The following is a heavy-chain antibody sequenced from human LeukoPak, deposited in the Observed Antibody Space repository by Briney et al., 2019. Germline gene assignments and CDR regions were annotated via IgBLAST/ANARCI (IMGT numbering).Heavy chain of an antibody. J-gene: IGHJ6*03. CDR3: ASCSSPWSYYYYMDV. CDR2: ISYDGSNK. V-gene: IGHV3-30*04. Sequence: GGSLRLSCAASGFTFSSYAMHWVRQAPGKGLEWVVVISYDGSNKYYADSVKGRFTISRDNSKNTLYLQMNSLRAEDTAVYYCASCSSPWSYYYYMDVWGKGTTVTVSS. CDR1: GFTFSSYA. D-gene: IGHD6-6*01.